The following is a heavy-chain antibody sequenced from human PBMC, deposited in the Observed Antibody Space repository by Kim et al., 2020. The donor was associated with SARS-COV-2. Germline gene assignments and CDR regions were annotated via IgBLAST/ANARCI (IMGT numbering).Heavy chain of an antibody. CDR1: GFNFGTSD. CDR2: IKGQADST. Sequence: GGSLRLSCVASGFNFGTSDMRWVRQAPGKGLKWVSVIKGQADSTYSADSAKGRFTVSSASARKTLNLQMHSLRSDATATYYCENGTWLAFWGPGTLVIVS. CDR3: ENGTWLAF. V-gene: IGHV3-23*01. D-gene: IGHD5-12*01. J-gene: IGHJ2*01.